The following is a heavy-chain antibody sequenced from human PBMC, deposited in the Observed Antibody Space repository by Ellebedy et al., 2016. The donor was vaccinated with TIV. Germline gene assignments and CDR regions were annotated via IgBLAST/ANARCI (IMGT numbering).Heavy chain of an antibody. V-gene: IGHV3-23*01. CDR2: ISGSGDNT. Sequence: PGGSLRLSCAASGLTFSSHAMSWVRQAPGKGLEWVSSISGSGDNTYYADSVKGRFTISSDNSKSTLSLQMNSLRAEDTAVYYCARDPVGVGPAFDIWGQGTIVTVSS. CDR3: ARDPVGVGPAFDI. D-gene: IGHD4-23*01. CDR1: GLTFSSHA. J-gene: IGHJ3*02.